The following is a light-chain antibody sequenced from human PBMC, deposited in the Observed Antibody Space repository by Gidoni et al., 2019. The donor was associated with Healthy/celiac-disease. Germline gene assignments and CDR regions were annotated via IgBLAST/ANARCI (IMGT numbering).Light chain of an antibody. Sequence: EIVLTQSPGNLSLSPGERATLSFRASQSVSSSYLAWYQQKPGQAPRLLIDGASSRATGIPDRFSGSGSGTDFTLTISRLEPEDFAVYYCQQYGSSPRTYTFGQGTKLEIK. V-gene: IGKV3-20*01. CDR2: GAS. CDR1: QSVSSSY. CDR3: QQYGSSPRTYT. J-gene: IGKJ2*01.